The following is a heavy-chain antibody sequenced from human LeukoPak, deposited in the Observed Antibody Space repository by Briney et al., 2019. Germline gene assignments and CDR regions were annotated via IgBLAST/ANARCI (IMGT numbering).Heavy chain of an antibody. CDR3: ARGGGSSGWYGWDYYYYMDV. J-gene: IGHJ6*03. Sequence: SSETLSLTCTVSGGSISSYYWSWIRQPPGKGLEWIGYIYYSGSTNYNPSLKSRVTISVDTSKNQFSLKLSSVTAADTAVYYCARGGGSSGWYGWDYYYYMDVWGKGTTVTVSS. V-gene: IGHV4-59*01. CDR1: GGSISSYY. CDR2: IYYSGST. D-gene: IGHD6-19*01.